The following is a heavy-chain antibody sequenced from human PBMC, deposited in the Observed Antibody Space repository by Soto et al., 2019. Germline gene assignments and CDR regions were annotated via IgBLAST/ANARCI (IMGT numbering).Heavy chain of an antibody. Sequence: SETLSLTCAVSGYSISSGYYWGWIRQPPGKGLEWIGSIYHSGSTYYNPSLKSRVTISVDTSKNQFSLKLSPVTAADTAVYYCARSIAYCSGGSCYTKNWFDPWGQGTLVTVSS. D-gene: IGHD2-15*01. J-gene: IGHJ5*02. CDR2: IYHSGST. CDR3: ARSIAYCSGGSCYTKNWFDP. V-gene: IGHV4-38-2*01. CDR1: GYSISSGYY.